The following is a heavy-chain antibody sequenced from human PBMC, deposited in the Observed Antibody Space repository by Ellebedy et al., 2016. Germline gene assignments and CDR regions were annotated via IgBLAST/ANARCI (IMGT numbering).Heavy chain of an antibody. V-gene: IGHV3-66*01. CDR3: ARDFSVQYGFFDY. CDR2: IHSDGST. D-gene: IGHD2-2*03. Sequence: GESLKISCATSGFSVISNYMSWVRQAPGKGLEWVSFIHSDGSTHYADSVKGRFTISRDNSKNPLFLQMNSLRAEETAVYYCARDFSVQYGFFDYWGQGTLVTVSS. CDR1: GFSVISNY. J-gene: IGHJ4*02.